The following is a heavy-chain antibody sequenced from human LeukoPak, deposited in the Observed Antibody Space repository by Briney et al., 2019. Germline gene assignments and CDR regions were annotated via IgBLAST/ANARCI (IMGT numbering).Heavy chain of an antibody. V-gene: IGHV7-4-1*02. CDR1: GYTFTSYA. J-gene: IGHJ4*02. Sequence: ASVKVSCKASGYTFTSYAMNWVRQAPGQGLEWMGWINTNTGNPTYAQGFTGRFAFSLDTSVSTAYLQISSLKAEDTAVYYCARDLYCTNGVCYNSDYFDYWGQGTLVTVSS. CDR2: INTNTGNP. D-gene: IGHD2-8*01. CDR3: ARDLYCTNGVCYNSDYFDY.